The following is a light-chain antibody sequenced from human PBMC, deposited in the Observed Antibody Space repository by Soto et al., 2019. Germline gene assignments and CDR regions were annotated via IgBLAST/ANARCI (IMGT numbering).Light chain of an antibody. J-gene: IGKJ3*01. V-gene: IGKV1-27*01. CDR3: QKYNSVPFA. Sequence: DIQMTQSPSSLSASVGDRVTITCRASQGISHYLAWFQQRPGKVPKILIYAASTLQSWVPSRFSGSGSGTDFTLTISSLQPEDVATYYCQKYNSVPFAFGPGTKVDL. CDR1: QGISHY. CDR2: AAS.